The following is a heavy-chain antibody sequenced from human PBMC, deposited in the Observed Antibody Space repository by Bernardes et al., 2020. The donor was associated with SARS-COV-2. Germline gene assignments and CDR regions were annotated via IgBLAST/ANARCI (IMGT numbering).Heavy chain of an antibody. CDR2: ISSSSSYT. J-gene: IGHJ3*02. CDR1: GFTFSDYY. Sequence: GGSLRLSCAASGFTFSDYYMSWIRQAPGKGLEWVSYISSSSSYTNYADSVKGRFTISRDNAKNSLYLQMNSLRAEDTAVYYCARETDRQFGGRTDAFDIWGQGTMVTVSS. V-gene: IGHV3-11*05. D-gene: IGHD3-10*01. CDR3: ARETDRQFGGRTDAFDI.